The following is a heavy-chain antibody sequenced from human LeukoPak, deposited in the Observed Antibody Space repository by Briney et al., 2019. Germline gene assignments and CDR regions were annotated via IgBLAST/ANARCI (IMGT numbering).Heavy chain of an antibody. J-gene: IGHJ5*02. D-gene: IGHD2-15*01. Sequence: PGGSLRLPCAASGFTFSSYSMNWVRQAPGKGLEWVSSISSSSSYIYYADSVKGRFTISRDNAKNSLYLQMNSLRAEDTAVYYCARDRYCSGGSCYIWFDPWGQGTLVTVSS. CDR1: GFTFSSYS. CDR3: ARDRYCSGGSCYIWFDP. V-gene: IGHV3-21*01. CDR2: ISSSSSYI.